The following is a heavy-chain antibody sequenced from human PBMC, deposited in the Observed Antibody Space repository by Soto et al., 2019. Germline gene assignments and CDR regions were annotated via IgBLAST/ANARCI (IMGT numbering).Heavy chain of an antibody. V-gene: IGHV4-31*03. Sequence: SETLSLTCTVSGGSISSGGYYWSWIRQHPGKGLEWIGYIYYSGSTYYNPSLKSRVTISVDTSKNQLSLKLSSVTAADTAVYYCARDQQLVPPYYYGMDVWGQGTTVTVSS. J-gene: IGHJ6*02. CDR1: GGSISSGGYY. CDR3: ARDQQLVPPYYYGMDV. D-gene: IGHD6-13*01. CDR2: IYYSGST.